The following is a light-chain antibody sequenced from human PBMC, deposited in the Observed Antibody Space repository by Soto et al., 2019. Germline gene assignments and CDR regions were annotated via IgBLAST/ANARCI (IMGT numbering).Light chain of an antibody. CDR3: QQYKSWTSIT. Sequence: EIVMTQSPATLSVSPGERVTLSCRASETISSNLAWYQQKPGQAPSLLMYGASNRATGTPARFSGSGSGTEFALTISSLQSEDFGVYYCQQYKSWTSITFGQGTRVEI. CDR1: ETISSN. CDR2: GAS. V-gene: IGKV3D-15*01. J-gene: IGKJ5*01.